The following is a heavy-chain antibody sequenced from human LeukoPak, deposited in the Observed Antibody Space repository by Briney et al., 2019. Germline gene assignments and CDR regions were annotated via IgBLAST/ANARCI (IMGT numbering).Heavy chain of an antibody. CDR3: ARDRESDYGDYVFGDY. CDR1: GYTFTSYG. Sequence: GASVKVSCKASGYTFTSYGISWVRQAPGQGLEWMGWISAYNGNTNYAQKLQGRVTMTTDTSTSTAYMELRSLRSDDTAVYYCARDRESDYGDYVFGDYWGQGTWSPSPQ. D-gene: IGHD4-17*01. J-gene: IGHJ4*02. V-gene: IGHV1-18*01. CDR2: ISAYNGNT.